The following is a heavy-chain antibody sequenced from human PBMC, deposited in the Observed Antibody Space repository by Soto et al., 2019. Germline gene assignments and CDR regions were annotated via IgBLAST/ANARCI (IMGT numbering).Heavy chain of an antibody. V-gene: IGHV1-69*13. D-gene: IGHD3-9*01. Sequence: ASVKVSCKASGGTFSSYAISWVRQAPGQGLEWMGGIIPIFGTANYAQKFQGRVTITADESTSTANIELSSLRSEDTAVYYCASKPFSYDIWTGYRPYGMDVWGQGTPVTVCS. J-gene: IGHJ6*01. CDR3: ASKPFSYDIWTGYRPYGMDV. CDR2: IIPIFGTA. CDR1: GGTFSSYA.